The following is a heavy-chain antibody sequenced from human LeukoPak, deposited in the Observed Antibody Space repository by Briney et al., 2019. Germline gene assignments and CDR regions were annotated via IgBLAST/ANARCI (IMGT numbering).Heavy chain of an antibody. CDR2: IYYSGST. CDR1: GGSISSGDYY. D-gene: IGHD4-17*01. J-gene: IGHJ4*02. CDR3: ARDGTTVTTSD. V-gene: IGHV4-30-4*01. Sequence: PSETLSLTCTVSGGSISSGDYYWSWIRQPPGKGLEWIEYIYYSGSTYYNPSLKSRVTISVDTSKNQFSLKLSSVTAADTAVYYCARDGTTVTTSDWGQGTLVTVSS.